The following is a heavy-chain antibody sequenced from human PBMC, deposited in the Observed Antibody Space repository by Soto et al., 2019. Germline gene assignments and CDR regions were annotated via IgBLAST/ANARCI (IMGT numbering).Heavy chain of an antibody. V-gene: IGHV1-18*04. J-gene: IGHJ6*02. Sequence: QVQLVQSGAEVKKPGASVKVSCKASGYTFTSFGISWVRQAPGQGLEWMGWISAYNGNTNYAQKLQGRVTMTTDTSTSIAYMALMSLRSDDTAVYYCARKPLKWLTSYYYYGMDGWGQGTTVTVSS. CDR2: ISAYNGNT. CDR3: ARKPLKWLTSYYYYGMDG. CDR1: GYTFTSFG. D-gene: IGHD3-22*01.